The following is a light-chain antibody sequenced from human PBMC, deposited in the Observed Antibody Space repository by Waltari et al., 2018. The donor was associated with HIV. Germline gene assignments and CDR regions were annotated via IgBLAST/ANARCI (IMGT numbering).Light chain of an antibody. CDR3: QRRGNWPIT. CDR2: HAS. Sequence: EIVLTQSPATLSLSPGERATLSCRASQSVSWLAWYQQKPGQAPRLLIYHASNRAAGIPARFSGSGSGTDFTLTHSSLEPEDFAVYYCQRRGNWPITFGQGTRLEIK. J-gene: IGKJ5*01. CDR1: QSVSW. V-gene: IGKV3-11*01.